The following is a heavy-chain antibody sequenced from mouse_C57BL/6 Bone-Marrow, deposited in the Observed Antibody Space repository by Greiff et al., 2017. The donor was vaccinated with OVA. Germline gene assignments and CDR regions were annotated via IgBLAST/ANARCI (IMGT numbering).Heavy chain of an antibody. CDR3: ARQEGIYYFDY. CDR2: ISGGGGNT. V-gene: IGHV5-9*01. CDR1: GFTFSSYT. J-gene: IGHJ2*01. Sequence: EVQLVESGGGLVKPGGSLKLSCAASGFTFSSYTMSWVRQTPEKRLEWVATISGGGGNTYYPDSVKGRCTISRDKAKNTMYLQMSSLRSEDTDLYCCARQEGIYYFDYWGQGTTLTVSS.